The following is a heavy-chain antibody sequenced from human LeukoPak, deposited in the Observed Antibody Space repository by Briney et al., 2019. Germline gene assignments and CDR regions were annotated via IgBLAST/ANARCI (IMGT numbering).Heavy chain of an antibody. J-gene: IGHJ2*01. CDR2: ISYDGSNK. V-gene: IGHV3-30*18. Sequence: GGSLRLSCAASGFTFSSYGMHWVRQAPGKGLEWVAVISYDGSNKYYADSVKGRFTISRDNSKNTLYLQMNSLRAEDTAVYYCAKDRGDGTTMGYFDLWGRGTLVTVSS. D-gene: IGHD1-7*01. CDR1: GFTFSSYG. CDR3: AKDRGDGTTMGYFDL.